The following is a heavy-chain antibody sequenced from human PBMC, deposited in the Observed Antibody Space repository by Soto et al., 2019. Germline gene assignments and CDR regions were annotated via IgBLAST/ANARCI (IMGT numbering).Heavy chain of an antibody. CDR2: ISRSSSYI. J-gene: IGHJ6*02. D-gene: IGHD3-10*01. CDR3: ARVSELFLSGGLAPVGPGMDV. Sequence: GGSLRLSCAASGFTFGSYSMNWVRQAPGKGLEWVSAISRSSSYIYYADSVKGRFTISRDNAKNSLYLQMNSLRAEGKLVYYCARVSELFLSGGLAPVGPGMDVWGQGTMVTVSS. V-gene: IGHV3-21*01. CDR1: GFTFGSYS.